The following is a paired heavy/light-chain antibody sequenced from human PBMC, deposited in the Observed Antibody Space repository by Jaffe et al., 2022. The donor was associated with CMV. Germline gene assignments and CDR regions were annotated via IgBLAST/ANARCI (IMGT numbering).Light chain of an antibody. CDR1: QGIRSN. CDR3: LQSNTYPFT. CDR2: VAS. Sequence: DIQMTQSPSSLSASVGDRVTITCRASQGIRSNLGWYQQRPGQAPKRLIHVASTLQSGVPSRFSGSGSGTEFTLTISNLQPEDFATYYCLQSNTYPFTFGQGTKLEIK. J-gene: IGKJ2*01. V-gene: IGKV1-17*02.
Heavy chain of an antibody. V-gene: IGHV3-7*03. Sequence: EEHLAESGGGLVQPGGSLRLSCVVSGLSSSISWMTWVRQVPGKGLEWVANINQDGSEKHYVDSVKGRFTISRDNAKNSLYLQMNSLRADDTAIYYCVKDGWWGQGTMVTVSS. D-gene: IGHD2-2*03. CDR1: GLSSSISW. CDR3: VKDGW. CDR2: INQDGSEK. J-gene: IGHJ3*01.